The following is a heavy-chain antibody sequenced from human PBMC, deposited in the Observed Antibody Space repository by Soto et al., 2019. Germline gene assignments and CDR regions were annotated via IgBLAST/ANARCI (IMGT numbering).Heavy chain of an antibody. J-gene: IGHJ4*02. D-gene: IGHD1-26*01. CDR3: ARHSVTYYDFDY. V-gene: IGHV4-59*08. CDR1: GGSISSYY. Sequence: QVQLQESGPGVVKPSETLSLTCTVSGGSISSYYWSWIRQPPGKGVEWIGYIYYSGSTNYNPSLKSRVTISVDTSNNRFSLTLTSVTAADMAVYYCARHSVTYYDFDYWGQGTLVTVSS. CDR2: IYYSGST.